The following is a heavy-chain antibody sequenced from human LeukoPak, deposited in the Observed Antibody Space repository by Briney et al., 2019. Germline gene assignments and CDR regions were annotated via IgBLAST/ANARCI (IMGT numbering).Heavy chain of an antibody. CDR3: ARGRETPSGLVVAATPISFDY. CDR2: INHSGST. J-gene: IGHJ4*02. V-gene: IGHV4-34*01. CDR1: GGSFSGYY. D-gene: IGHD2-15*01. Sequence: PSETLSLTCAVYGGSFSGYYWSWIRQPPGQGLEWIGEINHSGSTNYNPSLKSRVTISVDTSKNQFSLKLSSVTAADTAVYYCARGRETPSGLVVAATPISFDYWGQGTLVTVSS.